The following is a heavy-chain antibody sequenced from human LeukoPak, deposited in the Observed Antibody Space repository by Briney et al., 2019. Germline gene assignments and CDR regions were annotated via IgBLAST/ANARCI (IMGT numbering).Heavy chain of an antibody. V-gene: IGHV1-58*02. CDR1: GFTFSSSA. Sequence: SVKVSCKASGFTFSSSAIQWVRQTRGQRLEWIGWIVVGTGNTNYAQKLQERVTITRDMSTSTAYMELSSLRSEDTAVYYCAATISADADYYGMDVWGQGTTVTVSS. J-gene: IGHJ6*02. CDR3: AATISADADYYGMDV. CDR2: IVVGTGNT. D-gene: IGHD6-13*01.